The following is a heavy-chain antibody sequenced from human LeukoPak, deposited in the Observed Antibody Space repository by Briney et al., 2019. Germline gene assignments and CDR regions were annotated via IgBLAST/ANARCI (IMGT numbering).Heavy chain of an antibody. CDR1: GFTFSSYA. Sequence: GRSLRLSCAASGFTFSSYAMHWVRQALGKGLEWVAVISYDGNNEYYADSVKGRFTISRDNSKNTLYLQMNSLRTEDTAVYYCARPFHKFFDYWGQGTLVTVSS. V-gene: IGHV3-30-3*01. CDR3: ARPFHKFFDY. D-gene: IGHD3-3*02. J-gene: IGHJ4*02. CDR2: ISYDGNNE.